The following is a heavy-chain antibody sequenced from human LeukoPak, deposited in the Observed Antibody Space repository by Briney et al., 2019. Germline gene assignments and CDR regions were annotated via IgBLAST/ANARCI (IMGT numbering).Heavy chain of an antibody. J-gene: IGHJ5*02. V-gene: IGHV4-34*01. CDR3: ARNRYYYGSRNYGVPNWFDP. CDR2: INHSGST. D-gene: IGHD3-10*01. Sequence: SETLSLTCAVYGGSFSGYYWSWIRQPPGKGLEWIGEINHSGSTNYNPSLKSRVTISVDTSKNQFSLKLNSVTAADTAVYYCARNRYYYGSRNYGVPNWFDPWGQGTLVTVSS. CDR1: GGSFSGYY.